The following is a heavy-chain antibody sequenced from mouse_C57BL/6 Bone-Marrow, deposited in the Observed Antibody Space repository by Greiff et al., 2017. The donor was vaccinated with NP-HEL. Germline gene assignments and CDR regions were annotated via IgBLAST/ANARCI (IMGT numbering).Heavy chain of an antibody. Sequence: VQLQQSGAELVRPGASVKLSCTASGFNIKDDYMHWVKQRPEQGLEWIGWIDPESGDTEYASKFQGKATITADTSSNTAYLQLSSLTSEDTAVYYCTFPPPYYGSSWFAYWGQGTLVTVSA. CDR1: GFNIKDDY. CDR3: TFPPPYYGSSWFAY. V-gene: IGHV14-4*01. D-gene: IGHD1-1*01. CDR2: IDPESGDT. J-gene: IGHJ3*01.